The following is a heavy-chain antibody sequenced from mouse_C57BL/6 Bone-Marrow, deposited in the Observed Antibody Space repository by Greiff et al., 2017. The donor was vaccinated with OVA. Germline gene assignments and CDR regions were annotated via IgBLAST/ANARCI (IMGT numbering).Heavy chain of an antibody. J-gene: IGHJ1*03. Sequence: EVKVVESGGGLVKPGGSLKLSCAASGFTFSSYAMSWVRQTPEKRLEWVATISDGGSYTYYPDNVKGRFTISRDNAKNNLYLQMSHLKSEDTAMYYCARERGYYGLWYFDVWGTGTTVTVSS. CDR2: ISDGGSYT. D-gene: IGHD1-1*01. CDR3: ARERGYYGLWYFDV. V-gene: IGHV5-4*01. CDR1: GFTFSSYA.